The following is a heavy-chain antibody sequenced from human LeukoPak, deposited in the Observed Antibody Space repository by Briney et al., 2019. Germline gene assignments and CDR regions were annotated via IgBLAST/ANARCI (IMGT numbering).Heavy chain of an antibody. J-gene: IGHJ4*02. CDR3: VRDDGATKPC. Sequence: GGSLRLSCAASGFTLSSYWMSWVRQAPGKGLEWVANIKRDGSEKYYVDSVKGRFSISRDNAKNSLYLQMNSLRVEDTAVYYCVRDDGATKPCWGQGTLVTVYS. D-gene: IGHD1-26*01. CDR1: GFTLSSYW. V-gene: IGHV3-7*01. CDR2: IKRDGSEK.